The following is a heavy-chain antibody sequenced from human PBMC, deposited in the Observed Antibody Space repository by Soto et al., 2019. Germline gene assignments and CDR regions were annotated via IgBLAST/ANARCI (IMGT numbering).Heavy chain of an antibody. D-gene: IGHD3-10*01. CDR2: IWYDGSNK. J-gene: IGHJ4*02. V-gene: IGHV3-33*01. CDR1: EFTFSSCG. Sequence: QVQLVESGGGVVQPGRSLRLSCAASEFTFSSCGMHWVRQAPGKGLEWVAVIWYDGSNKYYADSVKGRFTISRDNSKNTLYLQMNSLRAEDTAVYYCAREDYGSGSFDYWGQGTLVTVSS. CDR3: AREDYGSGSFDY.